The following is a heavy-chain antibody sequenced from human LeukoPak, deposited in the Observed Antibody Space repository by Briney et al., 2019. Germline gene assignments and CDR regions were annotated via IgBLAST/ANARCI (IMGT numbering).Heavy chain of an antibody. CDR3: ARIITGTVALDY. V-gene: IGHV4-59*08. CDR1: GGSISGNY. CDR2: IFHVGST. Sequence: SETLSLTCTVSGGSISGNYWSWIRQPLGKGLEWIGYIFHVGSTIYNPSLKSRVTISVDTSKSQFSLQLSSVTAADPAVYYCARIITGTVALDYWGQGTLVTVSS. J-gene: IGHJ4*02. D-gene: IGHD1-14*01.